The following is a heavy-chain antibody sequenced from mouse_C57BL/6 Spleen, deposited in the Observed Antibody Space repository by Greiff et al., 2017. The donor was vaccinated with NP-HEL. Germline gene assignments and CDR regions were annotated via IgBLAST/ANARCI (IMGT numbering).Heavy chain of an antibody. J-gene: IGHJ1*03. Sequence: VQLKQSGPELVKPGASVKISCKASGYSFTDYNMNWVKQSNGKSLEWIGVINPNYGTTSYNQKFKGKATLTVDQSSSTAYMQLNSLTSEDAAVYCCARESTGPWYFDVWGTGATVTVAS. CDR3: ARESTGPWYFDV. CDR2: INPNYGTT. V-gene: IGHV1-39*01. D-gene: IGHD5-1*01. CDR1: GYSFTDYN.